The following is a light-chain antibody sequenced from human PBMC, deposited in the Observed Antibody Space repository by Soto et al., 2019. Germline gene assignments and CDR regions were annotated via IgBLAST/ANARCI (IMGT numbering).Light chain of an antibody. J-gene: IGKJ1*01. CDR2: AAS. Sequence: DFQMTQSPSSLSASVGDRVTITCRASQDISDHLAWYQHKPGKVPKLLIYAASTLQSRVPSRFSGGGPGTDFTLTISSLQPEDVATYYCQKYNGTPRTFGQGTKVELK. V-gene: IGKV1-27*01. CDR1: QDISDH. CDR3: QKYNGTPRT.